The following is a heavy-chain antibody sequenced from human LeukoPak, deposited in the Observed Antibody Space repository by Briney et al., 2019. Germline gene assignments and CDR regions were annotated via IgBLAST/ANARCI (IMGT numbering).Heavy chain of an antibody. D-gene: IGHD4-23*01. J-gene: IGHJ5*02. Sequence: EASVKVSCKASGYTFTGYYMHWVRQAPGQGLEWMGWINPNSGSTNYAQKFQGRVTMTRDTSISTAYMELSRLRSDDTAVYYCARADYGGNSVGWFDPWGQGTLVTVSS. CDR1: GYTFTGYY. V-gene: IGHV1-2*02. CDR3: ARADYGGNSVGWFDP. CDR2: INPNSGST.